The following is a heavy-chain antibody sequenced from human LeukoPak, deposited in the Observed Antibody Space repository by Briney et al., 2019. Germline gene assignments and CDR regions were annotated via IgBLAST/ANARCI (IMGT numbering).Heavy chain of an antibody. CDR1: GGTFSSYA. D-gene: IGHD1-26*01. CDR3: ARSVRVGAEYYFDY. Sequence: SVKVSCKASGGTFSSYAISWLRQAPGQGLEWMGGIIPIFGTANYAQKFQGRVTITADESTSTAYMELSSLRSEDTAMYYCARSVRVGAEYYFDYWGQGTLVTVSS. CDR2: IIPIFGTA. J-gene: IGHJ4*02. V-gene: IGHV1-69*13.